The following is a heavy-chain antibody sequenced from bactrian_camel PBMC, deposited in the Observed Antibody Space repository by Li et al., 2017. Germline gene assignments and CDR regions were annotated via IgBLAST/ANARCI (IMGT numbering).Heavy chain of an antibody. CDR2: LDSDGGT. J-gene: IGHJ7*01. D-gene: IGHD5*01. CDR1: GGTYSPDQ. Sequence: QVQLVESGGGSVQAGGSLTLSCAVSGGTYSPDQIGWFRQPPGKEREGVAALDSDGGTTYADSVKGRFTISRDNAKSAVYLQLNSMQTEDMAMYYCAKGQPWGDYATYGISYWGKGTQVTIS. V-gene: IGHV3S53*01.